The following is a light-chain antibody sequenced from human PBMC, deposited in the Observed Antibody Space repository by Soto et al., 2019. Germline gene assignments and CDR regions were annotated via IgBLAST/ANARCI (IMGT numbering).Light chain of an antibody. V-gene: IGKV3-20*01. J-gene: IGKJ5*01. CDR3: QQYGGTPPIT. CDR1: QKISIMY. Sequence: EIVLTQSPGTLSLSPGERATLSCRASQKISIMYLAWYLQKPGQAPRFLIYGASSRATGIPDRFSASGSGTDFTLTISRVEPEDFAVYYCQQYGGTPPITFGQGTRLEIK. CDR2: GAS.